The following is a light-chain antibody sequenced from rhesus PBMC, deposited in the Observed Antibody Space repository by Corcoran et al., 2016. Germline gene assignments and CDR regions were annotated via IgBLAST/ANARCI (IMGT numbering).Light chain of an antibody. V-gene: IGKV1-94*01. CDR2: AAS. J-gene: IGKJ1*01. CDR1: QGINKE. Sequence: DIQMTQSPSSLSASVGDRVTVTCRASQGINKELSWYQQKPGKAPTLLIYAASSVQTGVSSRFSGSGSGTDYPLTISGLQPEDVATYYCLQDYTTPWTFGQRTKVEIK. CDR3: LQDYTTPWT.